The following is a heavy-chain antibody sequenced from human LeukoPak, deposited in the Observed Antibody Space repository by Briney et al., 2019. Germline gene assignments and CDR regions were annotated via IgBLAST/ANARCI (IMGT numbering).Heavy chain of an antibody. CDR3: ARGYCSGGSCYFDY. D-gene: IGHD2-15*01. Sequence: TGGSLRLSCAASGFTFSSYDMHWVRQATGKGLEWVSAIGTAGDPYYPGSVKGRFTNSRENAKNSLYLQMNSLRAGDTAVYYCARGYCSGGSCYFDYWGQGTLVTVSS. CDR1: GFTFSSYD. V-gene: IGHV3-13*05. CDR2: IGTAGDP. J-gene: IGHJ4*02.